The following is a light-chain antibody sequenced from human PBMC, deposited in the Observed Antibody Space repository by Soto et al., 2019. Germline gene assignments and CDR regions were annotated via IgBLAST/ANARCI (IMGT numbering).Light chain of an antibody. CDR1: QDISNY. Sequence: DIQMTQSPSALSASVGDRVTVTCQASQDISNYLNWYQHKPGQAPKLLIYDASNLQIGVPSRFSGSGSGTDFSFTISSLQPEDIATYYCQQYENFVPFGGGTKVEI. CDR2: DAS. J-gene: IGKJ4*01. CDR3: QQYENFVP. V-gene: IGKV1-33*01.